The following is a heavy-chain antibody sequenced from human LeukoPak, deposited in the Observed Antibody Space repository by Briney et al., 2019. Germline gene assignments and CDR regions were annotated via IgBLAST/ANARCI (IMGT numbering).Heavy chain of an antibody. CDR3: AKDAERWLQYNWFDP. CDR2: ISGSGGST. J-gene: IGHJ5*02. V-gene: IGHV3-23*01. Sequence: GSLRLSCAASGFTFSSYVMSWVRQAPGKGLEWVSAISGSGGSTYYADSVKGRFTISRDNSKNTLYLQMNSLRAEDTAVYYCAKDAERWLQYNWFDPWGQGTLVTVSS. CDR1: GFTFSSYV. D-gene: IGHD5-24*01.